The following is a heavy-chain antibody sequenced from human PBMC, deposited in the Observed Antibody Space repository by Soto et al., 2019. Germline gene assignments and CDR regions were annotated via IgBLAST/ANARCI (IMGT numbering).Heavy chain of an antibody. CDR2: INGAGVST. D-gene: IGHD3-3*01. CDR1: GFTFRNYA. CDR3: TKGRSLELFLSGGGEEP. V-gene: IGHV3-23*01. Sequence: EVQLLESGGGLVQPGGSLRLSCAASGFTFRNYAMSWVRQTPGKGLEWVTAINGAGVSTFYADSVKGRFPISTDQSKNPLFLHMDSLRVAGTAAYYCTKGRSLELFLSGGGEEPWGRGTLVTVSS. J-gene: IGHJ5*02.